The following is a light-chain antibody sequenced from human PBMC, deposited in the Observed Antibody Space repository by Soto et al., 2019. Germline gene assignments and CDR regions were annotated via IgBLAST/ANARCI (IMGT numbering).Light chain of an antibody. CDR1: SSDVGAFDL. CDR3: SSYTITSTRL. Sequence: QSALAQPASVSGSPGQSITISCTGTSSDVGAFDLVSWYQQYPGKAPKVMIYDVNIRPSGVSNRFSGSKSGNTASLTISGLQAEDEADYYCSSYTITSTRLFGTGTKLTVL. CDR2: DVN. V-gene: IGLV2-14*01. J-gene: IGLJ1*01.